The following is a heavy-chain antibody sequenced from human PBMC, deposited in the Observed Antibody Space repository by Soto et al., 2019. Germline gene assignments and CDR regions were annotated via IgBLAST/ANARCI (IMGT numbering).Heavy chain of an antibody. CDR2: MNPNSGSS. CDR1: GYTFTNYD. D-gene: IGHD3-3*01. V-gene: IGHV1-8*01. CDR3: ARALYHFDFWSDSYKANWFDP. J-gene: IGHJ5*02. Sequence: ASVKVSCKASGYTFTNYDINWVRQAPGQGLEWMGWMNPNSGSSGYAQNFQGRVSMTRNSSISTAYMELSSLRSEDTAVYYCARALYHFDFWSDSYKANWFDPWGQGTPVTVSS.